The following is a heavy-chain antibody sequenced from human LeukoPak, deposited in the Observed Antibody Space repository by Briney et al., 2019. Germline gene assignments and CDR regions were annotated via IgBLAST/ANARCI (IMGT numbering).Heavy chain of an antibody. CDR3: ARESHDILTGYSYNVDAFDI. D-gene: IGHD3-9*01. V-gene: IGHV1-69*04. J-gene: IGHJ3*02. CDR2: IIPILGIA. Sequence: ASVKVSCKASGGTFSSYAISWVRQAPGQGLEWMGRIIPILGIANYAQKFQGRVTITADKSTSTAYMELSSLRSEDTAVYYCARESHDILTGYSYNVDAFDIWGQGTMVTVSS. CDR1: GGTFSSYA.